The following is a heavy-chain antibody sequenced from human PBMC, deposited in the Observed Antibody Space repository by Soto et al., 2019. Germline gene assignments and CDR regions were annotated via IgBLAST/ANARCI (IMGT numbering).Heavy chain of an antibody. D-gene: IGHD2-15*01. CDR3: ARAAGYCSGGSCYSHHFDY. V-gene: IGHV1-69*02. CDR2: IIPILGIA. J-gene: IGHJ4*02. Sequence: QVQLVQSGAEVKKPGSSVKVSCKASGGTFSSYTISWVRQAPGQGLEWMGRIIPILGIANYAPKFQGRVTITADKSTSTAYMELSSLRSEDTAVYYCARAAGYCSGGSCYSHHFDYWGQGTLVTVSS. CDR1: GGTFSSYT.